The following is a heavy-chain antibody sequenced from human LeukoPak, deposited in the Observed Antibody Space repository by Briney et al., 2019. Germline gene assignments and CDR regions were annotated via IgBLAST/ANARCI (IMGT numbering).Heavy chain of an antibody. D-gene: IGHD6-13*01. V-gene: IGHV3-7*01. Sequence: GGSLRLSCAASGFNFNNAWMSWVRQAPGKGLEWVANIKQDGSEKYYVDSVKGRFTISRDNAKNSLYLQMNSLRAEDTAVYYCARSPYSSSWYPTEYFQHWGQGTLVTVSS. CDR1: GFNFNNAW. J-gene: IGHJ1*01. CDR2: IKQDGSEK. CDR3: ARSPYSSSWYPTEYFQH.